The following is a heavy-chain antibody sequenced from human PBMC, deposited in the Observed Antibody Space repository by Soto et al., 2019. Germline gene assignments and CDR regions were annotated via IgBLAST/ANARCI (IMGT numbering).Heavy chain of an antibody. CDR3: AKLVTSSSQY. J-gene: IGHJ4*02. V-gene: IGHV3-23*01. Sequence: VGSLRLSCAASGFTFSSYGMIWARQAPGKGLEWVSAIGGSGGTTYYADSVKGRFTISRDNSKNTLYLQMNSLRADDTALYYCAKLVTSSSQYWGQGTLVTVSS. CDR2: IGGSGGTT. D-gene: IGHD1-26*01. CDR1: GFTFSSYG.